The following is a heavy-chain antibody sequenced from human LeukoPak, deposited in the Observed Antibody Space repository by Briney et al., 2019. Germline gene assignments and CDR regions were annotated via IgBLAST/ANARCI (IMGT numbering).Heavy chain of an antibody. D-gene: IGHD2-15*01. V-gene: IGHV3-74*01. CDR3: TRRVSATRWFDP. CDR1: GFTFSDYW. Sequence: GGSLRLSCAASGFTFSDYWMHWVRQAPGKGLEWVSRIIGDGSTTIYADSVKGRFTISRDNAKNTMYLQMNSLRAEDTAVYYCTRRVSATRWFDPWGQGTLVTVSS. J-gene: IGHJ5*02. CDR2: IIGDGSTT.